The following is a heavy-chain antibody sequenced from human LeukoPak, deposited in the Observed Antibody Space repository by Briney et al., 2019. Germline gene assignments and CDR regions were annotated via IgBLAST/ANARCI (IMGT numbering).Heavy chain of an antibody. Sequence: SGTLSLTCAVSGYSISSGYYWGWIRQPPGKGLEWIGSIYHSGSTYYNPSLKSRVTISVDTSKNQFSLRLSSVTAADTAVYYCARQGVLRFLEWLSDFDYWGQGTLVTVSS. CDR3: ARQGVLRFLEWLSDFDY. D-gene: IGHD3-3*01. V-gene: IGHV4-38-2*01. J-gene: IGHJ4*02. CDR2: IYHSGST. CDR1: GYSISSGYY.